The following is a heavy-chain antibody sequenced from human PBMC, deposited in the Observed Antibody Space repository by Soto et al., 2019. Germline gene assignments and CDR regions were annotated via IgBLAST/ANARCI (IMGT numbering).Heavy chain of an antibody. Sequence: ASVKVSCKASGYTFTSCDINWVRQATGQGLEWMGWMNPNSGNTGYAQKFQGRVTMTRNTSISTAYMELSSLRSEDTAVYYCARVARKPAAYYYYYYMDVWGKGTTVTVSS. CDR1: GYTFTSCD. D-gene: IGHD2-2*01. CDR2: MNPNSGNT. V-gene: IGHV1-8*01. J-gene: IGHJ6*03. CDR3: ARVARKPAAYYYYYYMDV.